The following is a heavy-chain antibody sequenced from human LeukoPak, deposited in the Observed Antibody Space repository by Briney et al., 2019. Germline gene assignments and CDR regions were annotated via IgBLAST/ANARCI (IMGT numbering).Heavy chain of an antibody. D-gene: IGHD2-2*01. V-gene: IGHV2-5*01. Sequence: ESGPTLVKPTQTLTLTCTFSGFSLSTSGVGVGWIRQPPGKALEWLALIYWNDDKRYSPSLKSRLTITKDTSKNQVVLTMTNMDPVDTATYYCAHSIPGYCSSTSCYYLPFDPWGQGTLVTVSS. J-gene: IGHJ5*02. CDR3: AHSIPGYCSSTSCYYLPFDP. CDR2: IYWNDDK. CDR1: GFSLSTSGVG.